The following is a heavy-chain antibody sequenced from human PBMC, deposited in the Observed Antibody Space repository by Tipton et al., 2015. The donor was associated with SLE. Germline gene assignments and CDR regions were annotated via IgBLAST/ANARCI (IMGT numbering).Heavy chain of an antibody. D-gene: IGHD3-10*01. V-gene: IGHV4-34*01. Sequence: GLVKPSETLSLTCGVYGGSFSGYYWSWIRQPPGKGLEWIGYIYYSGSTYYNPSLKSRVTISVDTSKNQFSLKLSSVTAADTAVYYCASPYYYGSGSYSHNWFDPWGQGTLVTVSS. CDR2: IYYSGST. CDR3: ASPYYYGSGSYSHNWFDP. CDR1: GGSFSGYY. J-gene: IGHJ5*02.